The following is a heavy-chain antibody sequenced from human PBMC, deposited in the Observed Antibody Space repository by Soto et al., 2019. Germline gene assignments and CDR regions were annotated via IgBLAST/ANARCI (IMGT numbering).Heavy chain of an antibody. Sequence: ASVKVSCKASGNSFPSYSIHWVRQAPGQRLEWVGWIIAGNGNTIYSQNFRGRVSITRDTSAGTAYMGLSSLRSEDTVVYYCARSENDYSTFNSWGQGTLVTSPQ. CDR1: GNSFPSYS. J-gene: IGHJ4*02. CDR3: ARSENDYSTFNS. D-gene: IGHD3-16*01. V-gene: IGHV1-3*01. CDR2: IIAGNGNT.